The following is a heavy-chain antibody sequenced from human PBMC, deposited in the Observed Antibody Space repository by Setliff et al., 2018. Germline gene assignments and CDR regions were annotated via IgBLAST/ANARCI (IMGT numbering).Heavy chain of an antibody. J-gene: IGHJ4*02. Sequence: GGSLRLSCTASGLSYINDWVSWVRQAPGKGLEWLASINPHGSEKYYVDSVKGRFTISRDNTKNSVYLQISSLTVEDTAVYYCARDKDKDFDFWGQGTLVTVSS. CDR2: INPHGSEK. CDR3: ARDKDKDFDF. V-gene: IGHV3-7*03. CDR1: GLSYINDW.